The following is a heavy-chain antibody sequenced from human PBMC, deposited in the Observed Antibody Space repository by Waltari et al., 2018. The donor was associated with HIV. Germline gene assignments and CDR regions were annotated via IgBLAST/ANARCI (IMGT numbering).Heavy chain of an antibody. Sequence: QVQLVQSGAEVKKPGASVKVSCKASGYTVTSVYMHWVRQAPGQGLDWMGIIDPSGGRTVYARKFQGRVTMTRDTSTSTLYMELSSLRSEDTAVYYCARGFSGFDYWGQGTLVTVS. CDR1: GYTVTSVY. J-gene: IGHJ4*02. CDR2: IDPSGGRT. CDR3: ARGFSGFDY. V-gene: IGHV1-46*01.